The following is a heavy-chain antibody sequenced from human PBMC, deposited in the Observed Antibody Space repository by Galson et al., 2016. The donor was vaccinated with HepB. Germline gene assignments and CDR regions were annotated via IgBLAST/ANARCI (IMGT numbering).Heavy chain of an antibody. CDR2: INPTGSST. J-gene: IGHJ4*02. CDR1: YTFTNYY. D-gene: IGHD6-19*01. CDR3: ARSPQWLEHFDY. V-gene: IGHV1-46*01. Sequence: YTFTNYYMHWVRQAPRQGLQWMGIINPTGSSTSYAQKFQGRVTLTRDTSTSTVYMELSSLRSEDTAVYYCARSPQWLEHFDYWGQGTLVTVSS.